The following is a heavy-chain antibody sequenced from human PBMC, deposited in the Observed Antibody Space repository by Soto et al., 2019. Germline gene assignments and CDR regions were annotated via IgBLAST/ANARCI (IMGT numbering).Heavy chain of an antibody. V-gene: IGHV3-30-3*01. CDR1: GITFVTYA. Sequence: LRLSCAASGITFVTYAMHWVRRAPGKGLEWVAVISYDGNYKYYADSVQGRFTISRDNSKNTLYLQMNSLRAEDTAVYYCARAPDYGSGGSRRYWYLDLWGRGTLVTVSS. CDR2: ISYDGNYK. J-gene: IGHJ2*01. CDR3: ARAPDYGSGGSRRYWYLDL. D-gene: IGHD3-10*01.